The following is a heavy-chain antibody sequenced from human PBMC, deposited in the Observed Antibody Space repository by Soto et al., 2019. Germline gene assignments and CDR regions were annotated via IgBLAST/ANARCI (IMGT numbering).Heavy chain of an antibody. Sequence: QVRLVQSGTEVKKPGSSVKVSCQASGDTFSKYAISWVRQAPGHGLDWMGEIIPIFGAPNHAQTFQGRVTVTADEATTTVYMELTRLTSEDTAVYYCAGSPEWSYALNEAVISTFGFYWGQGTLVTVSS. J-gene: IGHJ4*02. V-gene: IGHV1-69*01. CDR1: GDTFSKYA. CDR2: IIPIFGAP. CDR3: AGSPEWSYALNEAVISTFGFY. D-gene: IGHD3-3*01.